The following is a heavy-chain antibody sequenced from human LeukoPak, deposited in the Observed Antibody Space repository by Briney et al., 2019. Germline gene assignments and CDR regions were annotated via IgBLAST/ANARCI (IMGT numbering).Heavy chain of an antibody. J-gene: IGHJ4*02. V-gene: IGHV4-59*11. D-gene: IGHD6-13*01. CDR3: ARDLAAAPRAFDY. CDR1: LGSINSHY. CDR2: IYYTGSI. Sequence: PSETLSLTCMVSLGSINSHYWSWLRQPPGKGLECIGHIYYTGSIYYKPSLESRVTISVDPAKNQISMKLSSVTAADTAVYYCARDLAAAPRAFDYWGQGTLVTVSS.